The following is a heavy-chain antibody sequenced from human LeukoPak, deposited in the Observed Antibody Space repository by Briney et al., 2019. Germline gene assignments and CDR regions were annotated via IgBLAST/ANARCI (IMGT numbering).Heavy chain of an antibody. CDR1: GYTFTSYY. CDR3: ARDADDSSGYSNFDY. D-gene: IGHD3-22*01. V-gene: IGHV1-46*01. CDR2: INPSGGST. J-gene: IGHJ4*02. Sequence: ASVKVSCKASGYTFTSYYIHWVRQAPGQGLEWMGIINPSGGSTSYAQRFQGRVTMTRDTSTSTVYMELRSLRSEDTAVYYCARDADDSSGYSNFDYWGQGTLVTVSS.